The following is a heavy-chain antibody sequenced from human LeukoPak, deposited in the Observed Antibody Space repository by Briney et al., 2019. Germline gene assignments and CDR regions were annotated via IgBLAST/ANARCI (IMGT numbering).Heavy chain of an antibody. V-gene: IGHV3-53*04. D-gene: IGHD6-13*01. CDR1: GFTVSSNY. CDR2: IHSGGST. CDR3: ARVFVAAAGMIEYYFDY. Sequence: GGSLRLSCAASGFTVSSNYMSWVRQAPGEGLEWVSVIHSGGSTYYADSVKGRFTISRHNSKNTLYLQMNSLRAEDTAVYYCARVFVAAAGMIEYYFDYWGQGTLVTVSS. J-gene: IGHJ4*02.